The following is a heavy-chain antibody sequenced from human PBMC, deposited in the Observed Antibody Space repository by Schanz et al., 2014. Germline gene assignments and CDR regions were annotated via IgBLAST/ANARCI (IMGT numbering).Heavy chain of an antibody. CDR3: AKGMGYCSGGTCYDYYYYGLDV. D-gene: IGHD2-15*01. V-gene: IGHV3-23*01. J-gene: IGHJ6*02. Sequence: DVQLLESGGGLVQPGGSLRLSCAASGFTFSSYAMTWVRQAPGKGLEWVSSISHSGGSKYYADSVKGRFTISRDNSENTLYLQMNSLSADDTAVFYCAKGMGYCSGGTCYDYYYYGLDVWGQGTKLTV. CDR2: ISHSGGSK. CDR1: GFTFSSYA.